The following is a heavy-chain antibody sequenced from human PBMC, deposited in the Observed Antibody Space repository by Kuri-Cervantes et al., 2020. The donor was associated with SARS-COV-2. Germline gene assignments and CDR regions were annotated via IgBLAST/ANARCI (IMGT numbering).Heavy chain of an antibody. V-gene: IGHV3-9*01. CDR3: AKGLDGSGSYYNGIDY. CDR1: GFTFDDYA. J-gene: IGHJ4*02. D-gene: IGHD3-10*01. Sequence: GGSLRLSCAASGFTFDDYAMHWVRQAPGKGLEWVSGISWNSGSIGYADSVKGRFTISRDNAKNSLYLQMNSLRAEDTALYYCAKGLDGSGSYYNGIDYWGQGTLVTVSS. CDR2: ISWNSGSI.